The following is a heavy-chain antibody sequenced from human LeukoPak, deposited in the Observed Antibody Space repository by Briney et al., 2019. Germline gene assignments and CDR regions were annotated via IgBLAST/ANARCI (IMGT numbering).Heavy chain of an antibody. J-gene: IGHJ3*02. CDR3: ARDWRGLSARNALDI. D-gene: IGHD6-6*01. Sequence: ASVTVSCKGSGYTFTSYYMHWVRQAPGQGHEWMGKIDSGGGSTTYAQKFQGRVIMTRDTSTATVYMDLSSLTSEDTAVYYCARDWRGLSARNALDIWGQGTMVTVSS. CDR1: GYTFTSYY. CDR2: IDSGGGST. V-gene: IGHV1-46*01.